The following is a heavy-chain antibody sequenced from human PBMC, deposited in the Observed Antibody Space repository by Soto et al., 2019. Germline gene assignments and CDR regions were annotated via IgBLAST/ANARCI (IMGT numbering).Heavy chain of an antibody. CDR1: GYTFTSYV. CDR3: ARDYYDSSGYYLSVY. Sequence: ASVKVSCKASGYTFTSYVIIWVRQAPGQGVEWMGWISAYNGSTNCAQKLQGRVTMTTDTSTSTAYMELRSLRSDDTAVYYCARDYYDSSGYYLSVYWGQGTLVTVSS. CDR2: ISAYNGST. D-gene: IGHD3-22*01. J-gene: IGHJ4*02. V-gene: IGHV1-18*01.